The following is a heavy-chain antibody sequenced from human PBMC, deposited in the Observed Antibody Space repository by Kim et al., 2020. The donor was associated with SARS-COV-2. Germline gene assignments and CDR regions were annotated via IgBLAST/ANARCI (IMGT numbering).Heavy chain of an antibody. V-gene: IGHV3-33*05. D-gene: IGHD3-10*01. CDR2: ISYDGSNK. CDR3: ARGAEWFGENRQDAFDI. CDR1: GFTFSSYG. J-gene: IGHJ3*02. Sequence: GGSLRLSCAASGFTFSSYGMHWVRQAPGKGLEWVAVISYDGSNKYYADSVKGRFTISRDNSKNTLYLQMNSLRAEDTAVYYCARGAEWFGENRQDAFDIWGQGTMVTVSS.